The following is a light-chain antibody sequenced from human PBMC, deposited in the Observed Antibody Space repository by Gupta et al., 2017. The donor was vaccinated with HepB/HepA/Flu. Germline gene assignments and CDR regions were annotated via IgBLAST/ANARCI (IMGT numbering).Light chain of an antibody. CDR2: NVS. CDR3: SSYTYTTTLVV. Sequence: QSALTQPASLSGSPGQSITISCTGTSSDYVSWYQQYPGKAPKLLIYNVSDRPSGVSHRFSGSKPGNTASLSISGLQTEDEAYYYCSSYTYTTTLVVFGGGTKLTVL. V-gene: IGLV2-14*03. J-gene: IGLJ2*01. CDR1: SSDY.